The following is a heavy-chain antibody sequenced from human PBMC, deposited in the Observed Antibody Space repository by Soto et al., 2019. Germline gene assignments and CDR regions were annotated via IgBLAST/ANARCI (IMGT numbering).Heavy chain of an antibody. CDR2: ISGSGGST. J-gene: IGHJ4*02. CDR3: AKQIRRDTAMAVLFDY. D-gene: IGHD5-18*01. CDR1: GFTFSSYA. Sequence: GGSLRLSCAASGFTFSSYAMSWVRQAPGKGLEWVSAISGSGGSTYYADSVKGRFTISRDNSKNTLYLQMNSLRAEDTAVYYCAKQIRRDTAMAVLFDYWGQGTLVTVSS. V-gene: IGHV3-23*01.